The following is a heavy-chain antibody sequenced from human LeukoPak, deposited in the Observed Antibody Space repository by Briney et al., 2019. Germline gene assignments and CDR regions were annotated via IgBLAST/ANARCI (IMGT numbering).Heavy chain of an antibody. V-gene: IGHV1-69*04. CDR3: ARSPYYGSGSLYYYGMDV. J-gene: IGHJ6*02. D-gene: IGHD3-10*01. CDR1: GGTFSSYA. Sequence: SVKVSCKASGGTFSSYAVSWVRQAPGRGLEWMGRIIPILGIANYAQKFQGRVTITADKSTSTAYMELSSLRSEDTAVYYCARSPYYGSGSLYYYGMDVWGQGTTVTVSS. CDR2: IIPILGIA.